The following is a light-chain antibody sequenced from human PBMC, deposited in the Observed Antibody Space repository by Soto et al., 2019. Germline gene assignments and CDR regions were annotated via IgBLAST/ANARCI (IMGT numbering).Light chain of an antibody. CDR1: QGVSSW. Sequence: DIHVTQSPSSVSASVGDRVTITCRASQGVSSWLAWYQHKPGKAPNLLMYATSNLQFGVPSRFSGSGSGTDFTLTISSLQPEDFATYYCQQTHSFPLTFGPGTKVDIK. J-gene: IGKJ3*01. V-gene: IGKV1-12*01. CDR2: ATS. CDR3: QQTHSFPLT.